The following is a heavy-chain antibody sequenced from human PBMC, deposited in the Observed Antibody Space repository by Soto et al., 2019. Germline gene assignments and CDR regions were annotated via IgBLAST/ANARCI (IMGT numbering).Heavy chain of an antibody. CDR3: ARHCSGGSCYSGYYYYGMDV. CDR2: IIPIFGTA. D-gene: IGHD2-15*01. J-gene: IGHJ6*02. CDR1: GGTFSSYA. V-gene: IGHV1-69*13. Sequence: SVKVSCKASGGTFSSYAISWVRQAPGQGLEWMGGIIPIFGTANYAQKFQGRVTITADESISTAYLQWSSLKASDTAMYYCARHCSGGSCYSGYYYYGMDVWGQGTTVTVSS.